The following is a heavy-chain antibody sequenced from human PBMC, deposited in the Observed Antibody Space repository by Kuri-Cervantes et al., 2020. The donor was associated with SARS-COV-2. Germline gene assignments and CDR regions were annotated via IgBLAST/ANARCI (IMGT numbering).Heavy chain of an antibody. CDR2: IYYSGST. J-gene: IGHJ6*02. D-gene: IGHD2-2*01. CDR1: GGSISSGDYY. Sequence: SETLSLTCTVSGGSISSGDYYWSWIRQPPGKGLEWIGYIYYSGSTYYNPSLKSRVTISVDTSKSQFSLKLSSVTAADTAVYYCARDRYCSSTSCYDVAYGMDVWGQGTTVTVSS. V-gene: IGHV4-30-4*01. CDR3: ARDRYCSSTSCYDVAYGMDV.